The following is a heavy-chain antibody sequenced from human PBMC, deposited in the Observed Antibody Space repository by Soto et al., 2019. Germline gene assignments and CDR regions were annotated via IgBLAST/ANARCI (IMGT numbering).Heavy chain of an antibody. CDR2: ISSSGSTI. D-gene: IGHD6-19*01. J-gene: IGHJ3*02. V-gene: IGHV3-48*03. CDR3: ARDPLGSGWQGYDAFDI. Sequence: TGGSLRLSCAASGFTFSSYEMNWVRQAPGKGLEWVSYISSSGSTIYYADSVKGRFTISRDNAKNSLYLQMNSLRAEDTAVYYCARDPLGSGWQGYDAFDIWGQGTMVTVSS. CDR1: GFTFSSYE.